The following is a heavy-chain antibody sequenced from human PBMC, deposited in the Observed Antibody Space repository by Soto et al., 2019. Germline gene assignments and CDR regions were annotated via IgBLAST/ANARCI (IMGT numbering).Heavy chain of an antibody. J-gene: IGHJ6*02. Sequence: ETLSLTCTVSGGSISSYYWSWIRQPPGKGLEWIGYIYYSGSTNYNPSLKSRVTISVDTSKNQFSLKLSSVTAADTAGYYCARAAAGHYYYYGMDVWGQGTTVTVSS. V-gene: IGHV4-59*01. CDR1: GGSISSYY. CDR3: ARAAAGHYYYYGMDV. CDR2: IYYSGST. D-gene: IGHD6-13*01.